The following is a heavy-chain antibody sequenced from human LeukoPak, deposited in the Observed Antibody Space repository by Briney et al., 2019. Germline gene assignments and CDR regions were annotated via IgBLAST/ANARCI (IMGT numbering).Heavy chain of an antibody. CDR2: INSDGNSI. CDR3: AKGGTTVVDY. V-gene: IGHV3-74*01. Sequence: PGGSLRLSCAASGLTISSYWMHWVRQAPGKGLVWASRINSDGNSITYADSVKGRFTISRDNAKNTLYLQMNSLRAEDTAVYYCAKGGTTVVDYWGQGTLVTVSS. J-gene: IGHJ4*02. D-gene: IGHD4-23*01. CDR1: GLTISSYW.